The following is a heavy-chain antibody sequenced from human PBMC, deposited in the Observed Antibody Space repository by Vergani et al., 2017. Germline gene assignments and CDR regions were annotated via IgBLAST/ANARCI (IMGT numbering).Heavy chain of an antibody. J-gene: IGHJ4*02. CDR2: INPSGGST. D-gene: IGHD3-16*02. V-gene: IGHV1-46*01. CDR3: AREGFYDYVWGSYRLRGGYYFDY. CDR1: GYTFTSYY. Sequence: QVQLVQSGAEVKKPGASVKVSCKASGYTFTSYYMHWVRQAPGQGLEWMGIINPSGGSTSYAQKFQGRVTMTRDTSASTAYMELSSLRSEDTAVYYCAREGFYDYVWGSYRLRGGYYFDYWGQGTLVTVSS.